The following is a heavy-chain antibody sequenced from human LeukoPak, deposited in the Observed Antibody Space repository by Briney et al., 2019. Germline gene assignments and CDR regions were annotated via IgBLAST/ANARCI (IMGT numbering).Heavy chain of an antibody. V-gene: IGHV1-46*01. CDR2: INPSGGST. CDR3: ARDPSSGGIAARFDY. CDR1: GYTLTSYY. J-gene: IGHJ4*02. D-gene: IGHD6-6*01. Sequence: ASVKVSCKASGYTLTSYYMHWVRQAPGQGLEWMGIINPSGGSTSYAQKFQGRVTMTRDTSTSTVYMELSSLRSEDTAVYYCARDPSSGGIAARFDYWGQGTLVTVSS.